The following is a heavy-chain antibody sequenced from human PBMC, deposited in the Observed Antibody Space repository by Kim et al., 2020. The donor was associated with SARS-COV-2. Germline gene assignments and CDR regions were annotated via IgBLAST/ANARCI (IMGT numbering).Heavy chain of an antibody. J-gene: IGHJ4*02. CDR2: IYYSGST. D-gene: IGHD5-12*01. CDR3: ARGRGYSGYDHYFDY. Sequence: SETLSLTCTVSGGSISSGGYYWSWIRQHPGKGLEWIGYIYYSGSTYYNPSLKSRVTISVDTSKNQFSLKLSSVTAADTAVYYCARGRGYSGYDHYFDYWGQGTLVTVSS. CDR1: GGSISSGGYY. V-gene: IGHV4-31*03.